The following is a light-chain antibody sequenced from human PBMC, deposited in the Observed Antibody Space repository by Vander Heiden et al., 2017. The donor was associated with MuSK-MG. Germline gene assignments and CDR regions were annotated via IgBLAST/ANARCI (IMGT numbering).Light chain of an antibody. CDR3: CSSAGSYTYV. CDR1: SSDVGAYNH. CDR2: DVS. J-gene: IGLJ1*01. V-gene: IGLV2-11*01. Sequence: HSALTHPRSPSGSPGQSVTIPCTGTSSDVGAYNHVSWYQHHPGKAPKLMNYDVSKRPSGVPDRFSGSKSGDTASLTISGLQAEEEADYYCCSSAGSYTYVFGTGTKVTVL.